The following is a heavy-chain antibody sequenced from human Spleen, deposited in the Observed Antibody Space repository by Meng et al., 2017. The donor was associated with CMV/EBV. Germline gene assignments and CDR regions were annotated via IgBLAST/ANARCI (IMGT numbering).Heavy chain of an antibody. Sequence: SGGSISSSGYYWGWIRQPPGKGLDWIGSIYYSGSTYYNPSLKSRVTISVDTSKNQFSLKLSSVTAADTAVYYCAREGPPSGSFFDYWGQGTLVTVSS. CDR2: IYYSGST. CDR3: AREGPPSGSFFDY. CDR1: GGSISSSGYY. V-gene: IGHV4-39*07. D-gene: IGHD3-22*01. J-gene: IGHJ4*02.